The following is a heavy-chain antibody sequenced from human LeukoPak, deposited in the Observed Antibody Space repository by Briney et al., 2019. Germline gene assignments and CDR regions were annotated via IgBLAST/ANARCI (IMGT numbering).Heavy chain of an antibody. CDR1: GGTFSSYA. V-gene: IGHV1-69*13. J-gene: IGHJ4*02. D-gene: IGHD2-2*01. CDR2: IIPIFGTA. CDR3: AREGVVPAAEDC. Sequence: ASVKVSCKASGGTFSSYAISWVRQAPGQGLEWMGGIIPIFGTANYAQKFQGRVTITADESTSTAYMELSSLRSEDTAVYYCAREGVVPAAEDCWGQGTLVTVSS.